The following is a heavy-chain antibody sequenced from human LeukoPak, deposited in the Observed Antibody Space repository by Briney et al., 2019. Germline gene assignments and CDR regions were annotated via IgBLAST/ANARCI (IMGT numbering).Heavy chain of an antibody. J-gene: IGHJ3*02. D-gene: IGHD6-13*01. CDR3: ATEPRIAAAAPGAFDI. V-gene: IGHV4-59*12. CDR1: GGSISSYY. Sequence: ASETLSLTCTVSGGSISSYYWSWIRQPPGKGLEWIGYIYHSGSTYYNPSLKSRVTISVDRSKNQFSLKLSSVTAADTAVYYCATEPRIAAAAPGAFDIWGQGTMVTVSS. CDR2: IYHSGST.